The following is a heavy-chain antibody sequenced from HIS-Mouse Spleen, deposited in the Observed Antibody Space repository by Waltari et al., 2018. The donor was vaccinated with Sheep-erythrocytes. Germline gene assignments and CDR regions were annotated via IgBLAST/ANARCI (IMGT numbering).Heavy chain of an antibody. V-gene: IGHV3-53*01. CDR1: GFTVSSNY. D-gene: IGHD4-17*01. CDR3: ARGHPDYGDYDAFDI. J-gene: IGHJ3*02. CDR2: SYSGGST. Sequence: EVQLVESGGGLIQPGGSLRLSCAASGFTVSSNYMSWVRQAPGKGLECVSVSYSGGSTYYADSVKGRFTISRDNSKNTLYLQMNSLRAEDTAVYYCARGHPDYGDYDAFDIWGQGTMVTVSS.